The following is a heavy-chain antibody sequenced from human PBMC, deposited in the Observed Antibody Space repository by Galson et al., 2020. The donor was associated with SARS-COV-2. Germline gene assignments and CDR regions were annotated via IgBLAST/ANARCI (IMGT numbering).Heavy chain of an antibody. V-gene: IGHV4-39*01. CDR1: GASISSTYFY. Sequence: SETLSLTCTVSGASISSTYFYWGWIRQPPGKGLEWIGSIYYSGTTYYNPSLKSRVTISGDTSKNQFFLRLSSVTAADTAVYYCASITIFGVANNWFDPWGQGTLVTVSS. J-gene: IGHJ5*02. CDR2: IYYSGTT. D-gene: IGHD3-3*01. CDR3: ASITIFGVANNWFDP.